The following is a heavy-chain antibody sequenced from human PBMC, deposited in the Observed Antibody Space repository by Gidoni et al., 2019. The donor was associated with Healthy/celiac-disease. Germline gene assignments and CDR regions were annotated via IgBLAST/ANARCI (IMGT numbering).Heavy chain of an antibody. CDR3: ARNGLSDDSSGYSPAFDI. Sequence: EVQLVQSGAEVKKPGESLKISCKGSGYSFTSYWTGWVRQMPGKGLEWMGIIYPGDSDTRYSPSFQGQVTISADKSISTAYLQWSSLKASNTAMYYCARNGLSDDSSGYSPAFDIWGQGTMVTVSS. CDR1: GYSFTSYW. V-gene: IGHV5-51*01. J-gene: IGHJ3*02. CDR2: IYPGDSDT. D-gene: IGHD3-22*01.